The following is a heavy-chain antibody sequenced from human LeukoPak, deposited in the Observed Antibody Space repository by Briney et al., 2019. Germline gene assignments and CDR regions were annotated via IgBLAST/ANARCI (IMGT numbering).Heavy chain of an antibody. CDR3: ARVASRYFPDDAFDI. J-gene: IGHJ3*02. Sequence: ASVKVSCKASGYTFTGYYMDWVRQAPGQGLEWMGWINPNSGGTNYAQKFQGRVTMTRDTSISTAYMELSRLRSDDTAVYYCARVASRYFPDDAFDIWGQGTMVTVSS. D-gene: IGHD3-9*01. V-gene: IGHV1-2*02. CDR1: GYTFTGYY. CDR2: INPNSGGT.